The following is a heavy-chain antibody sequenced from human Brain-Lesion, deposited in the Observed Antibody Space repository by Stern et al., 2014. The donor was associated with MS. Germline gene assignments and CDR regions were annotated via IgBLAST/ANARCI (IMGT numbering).Heavy chain of an antibody. CDR1: GGSISSSNW. CDR3: ARELPDLNAFDI. Sequence: VQLVESGPGLVKPSGTLSLTCAVSGGSISSSNWWGWVRQSPGKGLVWIGGIYHSGGTKYSPSLQSRVILLVDKYKNQFSLKLSYVTAADTAVYYCARELPDLNAFDIWGQGTMVTVSS. J-gene: IGHJ3*02. D-gene: IGHD1-14*01. V-gene: IGHV4-4*02. CDR2: IYHSGGT.